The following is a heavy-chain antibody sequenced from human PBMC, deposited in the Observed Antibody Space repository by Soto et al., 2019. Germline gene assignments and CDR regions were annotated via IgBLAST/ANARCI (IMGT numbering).Heavy chain of an antibody. CDR1: GYTFTGYY. V-gene: IGHV1-2*02. Sequence: ASVKVSCKASGYTFTGYYVHWVRQAPGQGLEWMGWINPNSGDTYLAQRFQGRVTMNRDTSIGTAYMELRGLTSDDTAVYYCARAYDSSGYSIDYWGQGTLVTVSS. J-gene: IGHJ4*02. D-gene: IGHD3-22*01. CDR3: ARAYDSSGYSIDY. CDR2: INPNSGDT.